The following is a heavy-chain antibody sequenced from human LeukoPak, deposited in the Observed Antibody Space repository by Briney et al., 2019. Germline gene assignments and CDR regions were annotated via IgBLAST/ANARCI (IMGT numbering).Heavy chain of an antibody. CDR3: AKDRFRDGMDV. D-gene: IGHD2-21*01. V-gene: IGHV3-23*01. Sequence: GGSLRLSWAAPGFTFSSDGRSWVRQGPGKGLELVSAISGGGGSTYYAEVVKGRFTFSSDNSKNTLYLQMNSLRAEDTAVYYCAKDRFRDGMDVWGQGTTVTVSS. CDR2: ISGGGGST. CDR1: GFTFSSDG. J-gene: IGHJ6*02.